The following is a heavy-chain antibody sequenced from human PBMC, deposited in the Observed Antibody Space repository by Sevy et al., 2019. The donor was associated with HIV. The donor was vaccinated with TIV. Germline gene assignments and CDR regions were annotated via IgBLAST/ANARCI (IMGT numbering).Heavy chain of an antibody. Sequence: ASVNVSCKVSGYTLTQLSMHWVRQAPGKGLEWMGSFDPEDGETLYAQKFQGRVTMTEDTSTDIAYMELSSLRSEDTAIYYCATTKDYYESSGSPFDYWGQGTLVTVSS. CDR2: FDPEDGET. V-gene: IGHV1-24*01. CDR1: GYTLTQLS. CDR3: ATTKDYYESSGSPFDY. J-gene: IGHJ4*02. D-gene: IGHD3-22*01.